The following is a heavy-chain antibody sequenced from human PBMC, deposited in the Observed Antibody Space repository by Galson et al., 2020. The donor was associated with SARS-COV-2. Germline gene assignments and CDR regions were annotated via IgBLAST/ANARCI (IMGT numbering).Heavy chain of an antibody. CDR3: ARSAVRNYYYGVDV. CDR2: ILYDGSNK. D-gene: IGHD4-17*01. V-gene: IGHV3-30*04. CDR1: GFTFSSYA. Sequence: GESLKISCAASGFTFSSYAMHWVRQAPGKGLEWVTVILYDGSNKYYADSVKGRFTISRDNSKNTPYLQMNSLRAEDTAVYYCARSAVRNYYYGVDVWGQGTTVTVSS. J-gene: IGHJ6*02.